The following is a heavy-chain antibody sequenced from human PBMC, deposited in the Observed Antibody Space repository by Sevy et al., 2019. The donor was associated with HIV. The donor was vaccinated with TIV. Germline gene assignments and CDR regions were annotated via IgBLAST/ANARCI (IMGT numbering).Heavy chain of an antibody. CDR2: IKQDGSEK. CDR3: ARPYRTDPFYYSGSSGYYYPSYLDN. Sequence: GGSLRLSCAASGFTFSSYWMTWVRQAPGKGLEWVANIKQDGSEKFYVDSVKGRFTISRDNANNSLFLQMNSLRAEDTAVYYCARPYRTDPFYYSGSSGYYYPSYLDNWGQGTLVTVFS. J-gene: IGHJ4*02. V-gene: IGHV3-7*01. CDR1: GFTFSSYW. D-gene: IGHD3-22*01.